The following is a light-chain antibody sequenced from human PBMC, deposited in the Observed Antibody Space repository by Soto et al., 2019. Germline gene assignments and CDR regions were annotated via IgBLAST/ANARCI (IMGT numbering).Light chain of an antibody. CDR2: AAS. CDR3: QQLISYPRA. V-gene: IGKV1-9*01. J-gene: IGKJ3*01. Sequence: DIQLTQSPSFLSASVGDRVTITCRASQGISSYLAWYQQRPGKAPKLLIYAASTLQSGVPSSFSGSGSGTEFTLTISSLQPEDFATYYCQQLISYPRAFGPGTKVHIK. CDR1: QGISSY.